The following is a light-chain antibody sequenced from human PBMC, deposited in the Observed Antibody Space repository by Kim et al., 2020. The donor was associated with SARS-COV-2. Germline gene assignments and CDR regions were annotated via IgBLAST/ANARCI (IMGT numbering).Light chain of an antibody. V-gene: IGKV3-20*01. J-gene: IGKJ1*01. CDR3: EYYGTSPT. CDR2: SAT. Sequence: LSPVERATRSCRASESIGNRYWTWYQNRPGHAPVLVIYSATTRAIAFPDRFSGSGSGTDFTLTISRLEPEDFAVYYCEYYGTSPTFGQGTKVDIK. CDR1: ESIGNRY.